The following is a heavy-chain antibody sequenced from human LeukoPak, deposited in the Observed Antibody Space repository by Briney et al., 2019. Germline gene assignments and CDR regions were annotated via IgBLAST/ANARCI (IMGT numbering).Heavy chain of an antibody. Sequence: GGSLRLSCAASGFTFSSYGMHWVRQAPGKGLEWVAVISYDGSNKYYADSVKVRFTISRDNSKNTLYLQMNSLRAEDTAVYYCAKDTPLDYGDYCFDYWGQGTLVTVSS. D-gene: IGHD4-17*01. CDR1: GFTFSSYG. CDR2: ISYDGSNK. J-gene: IGHJ4*02. V-gene: IGHV3-30*18. CDR3: AKDTPLDYGDYCFDY.